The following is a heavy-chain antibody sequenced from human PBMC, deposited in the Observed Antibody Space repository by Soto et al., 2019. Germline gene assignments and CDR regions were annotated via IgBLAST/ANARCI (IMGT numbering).Heavy chain of an antibody. CDR3: GRGRSGQIVVFY. Sequence: ASVKVSCKASGYTFTGHYIHWVRQAPEQGPEWMGEIGPESGATRYAQRFQGRVTMTRDMSITTVYMGLNNLSPDDTAVYYCGRGRSGQIVVFYWGQGTPVTVSS. CDR2: IGPESGAT. CDR1: GYTFTGHY. D-gene: IGHD1-26*01. V-gene: IGHV1-2*02. J-gene: IGHJ4*02.